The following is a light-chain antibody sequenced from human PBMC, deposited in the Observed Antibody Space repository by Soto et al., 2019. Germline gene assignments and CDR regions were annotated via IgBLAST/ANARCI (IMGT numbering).Light chain of an antibody. J-gene: IGLJ1*01. CDR1: SSDVGGYDY. CDR3: SSYTSSTTPFV. V-gene: IGLV2-14*01. CDR2: DVT. Sequence: QSALTQPASVSGSPGQSITISCTGTSSDVGGYDYVSWYQQYPGKAPKLIIYDVTDRPSGVPDRFSGSKSDNTASLTISGLQAEDEADYYCSSYTSSTTPFVFGPGTKLTVL.